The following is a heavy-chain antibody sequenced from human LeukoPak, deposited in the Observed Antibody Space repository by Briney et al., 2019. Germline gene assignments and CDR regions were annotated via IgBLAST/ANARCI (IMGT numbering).Heavy chain of an antibody. Sequence: GGSLRLSCAASGFTFSNYWMSWVRQAPGKGLEWVANIKLDGSEKDYVDSVKGRFTISRDNAKNSLYLLMNSLRAEDTAVYYCARDWWFGESWVFQHWGQGTLVTVSS. J-gene: IGHJ1*01. V-gene: IGHV3-7*01. CDR3: ARDWWFGESWVFQH. D-gene: IGHD3-10*01. CDR1: GFTFSNYW. CDR2: IKLDGSEK.